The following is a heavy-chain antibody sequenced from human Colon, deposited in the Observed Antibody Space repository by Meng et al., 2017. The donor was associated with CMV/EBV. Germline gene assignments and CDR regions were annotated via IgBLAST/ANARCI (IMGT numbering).Heavy chain of an antibody. CDR3: AHLQSWNHAINHNWFDP. CDR2: IYWDDDK. D-gene: IGHD1-1*01. V-gene: IGHV2-5*02. J-gene: IGHJ5*02. Sequence: QSPVEGSGATGVTAHKALKLPFTFPGFFITPRGVGWGWIRQPPGKAPEWLALIYWDDDKRFSPSLKSRLTITKDKAKNQVVLTMTNMDPVDTATFYCAHLQSWNHAINHNWFDPWGQGILVTVSS. CDR1: GFFITPRGVG.